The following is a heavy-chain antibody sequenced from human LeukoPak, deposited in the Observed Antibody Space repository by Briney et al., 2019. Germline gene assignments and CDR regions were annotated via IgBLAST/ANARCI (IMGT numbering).Heavy chain of an antibody. D-gene: IGHD3-3*01. V-gene: IGHV1-8*02. Sequence: ASVKVSCKASGYTFTGYYMHWVRQATGRGLEWMGWMNPNSGNTGYAQKFQGRVTMTRNTSISTAYMELSSLRSEDTAVYYCARGGSAYDFWSGYYMNYYYYYGMDVWGQGTTITVSS. CDR3: ARGGSAYDFWSGYYMNYYYYYGMDV. CDR1: GYTFTGYY. CDR2: MNPNSGNT. J-gene: IGHJ6*02.